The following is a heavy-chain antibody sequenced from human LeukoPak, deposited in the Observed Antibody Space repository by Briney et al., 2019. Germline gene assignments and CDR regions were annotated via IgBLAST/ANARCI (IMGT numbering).Heavy chain of an antibody. CDR1: GYTFTGYS. J-gene: IGHJ4*02. D-gene: IGHD6-13*01. CDR3: ALRGRSWDY. CDR2: IKPNSGGT. V-gene: IGHV1-2*02. Sequence: ASVKVSCKASGYTFTGYSIHWVRQAPGEGHEWVGWIKPNSGGTSSAQKFQGRVTVTRDTSISTAYMELSRLRSDDTAVYYCALRGRSWDYWGQGTLVTVSS.